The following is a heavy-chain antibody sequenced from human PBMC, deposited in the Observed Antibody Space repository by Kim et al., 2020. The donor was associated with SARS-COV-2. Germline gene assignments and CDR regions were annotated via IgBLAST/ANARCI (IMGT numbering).Heavy chain of an antibody. CDR3: ARDPLLLRYFDWHGSNGMDV. CDR2: IYYSGST. CDR1: GGSISSGGYY. D-gene: IGHD3-9*01. Sequence: SETLSLTCTVSGGSISSGGYYWSWIRQHPGKGLEWIGYIYYSGSTYYNPSLKSRVTISVDTSKNQFSLKLSSVTAADTAVYYCARDPLLLRYFDWHGSNGMDVWGQGTTVTVSS. V-gene: IGHV4-31*03. J-gene: IGHJ6*02.